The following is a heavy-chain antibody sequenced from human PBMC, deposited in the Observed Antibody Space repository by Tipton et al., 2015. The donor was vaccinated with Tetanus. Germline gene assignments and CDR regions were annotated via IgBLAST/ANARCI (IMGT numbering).Heavy chain of an antibody. J-gene: IGHJ4*02. V-gene: IGHV3-23*01. Sequence: SLRLSCAASGFIFSDYYMSWIRQAPGKGLECVSAIGGSGGASYYADSVKGRFTISRDNSKSTLYLQVHSLRVEDTAIYFCAKGRAAATYFFDYWGQGTPVTVSS. CDR2: IGGSGGAS. CDR1: GFIFSDYY. D-gene: IGHD6-25*01. CDR3: AKGRAAATYFFDY.